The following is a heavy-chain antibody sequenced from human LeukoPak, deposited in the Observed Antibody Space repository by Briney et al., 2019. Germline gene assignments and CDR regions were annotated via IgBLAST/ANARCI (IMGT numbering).Heavy chain of an antibody. Sequence: PGGSLRLSCAASGFTFSSYAMSWVRQAPGKGLEWVSAISGSGGSTYYADSVKGRFTISRDNSRNTMYLQMDSLRAEDTAVYYCAKEYDSGGYGANFDYWGQGTLVTVSS. CDR2: ISGSGGST. CDR3: AKEYDSGGYGANFDY. V-gene: IGHV3-23*01. D-gene: IGHD3-10*01. J-gene: IGHJ4*02. CDR1: GFTFSSYA.